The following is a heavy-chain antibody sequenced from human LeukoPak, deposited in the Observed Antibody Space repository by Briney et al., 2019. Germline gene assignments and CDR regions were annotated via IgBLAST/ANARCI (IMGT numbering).Heavy chain of an antibody. CDR3: ARVYGSRSYVDY. Sequence: PGGSLRLSCAASGFTFSSYAMSWVRQAPGKGLEWVSAISGSGGSTYYADSVKGRFTISRDNAKNSLYLQMNSLRADDTAVFYCARVYGSRSYVDYWGQGTLVTVSS. J-gene: IGHJ4*02. D-gene: IGHD6-13*01. V-gene: IGHV3-23*01. CDR1: GFTFSSYA. CDR2: ISGSGGST.